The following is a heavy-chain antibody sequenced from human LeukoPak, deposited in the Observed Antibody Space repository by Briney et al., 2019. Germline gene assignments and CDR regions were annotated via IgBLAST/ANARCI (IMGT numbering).Heavy chain of an antibody. CDR2: IQQDGSEK. CDR1: GFTFSSYW. V-gene: IGHV3-7*05. CDR3: ARNPPRRFN. Sequence: GSLRLSCTASGFTFSSYWMIWVRQAAGKVLEWVANIQQDGSEKYYVDSVKGRFTISRDTAKNSLYLQMNSLRGEDTAVYYCARNPPRRFNWGQGTLVTVSS. J-gene: IGHJ4*02.